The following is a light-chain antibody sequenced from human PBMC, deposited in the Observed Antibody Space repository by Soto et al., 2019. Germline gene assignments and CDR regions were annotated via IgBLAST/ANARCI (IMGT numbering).Light chain of an antibody. V-gene: IGLV2-14*01. CDR1: SSDVGGYNY. CDR3: SLYTSSSTLGV. CDR2: EVS. Sequence: QSALTQPASVYGSPGQSITISCTGTSSDVGGYNYVYWYQQHPGKAPKLMIYEVSNRPSGVSNRFSGSKSGNTASLTISGRQAEDEADYYCSLYTSSSTLGVFGRGAKLTVL. J-gene: IGLJ3*02.